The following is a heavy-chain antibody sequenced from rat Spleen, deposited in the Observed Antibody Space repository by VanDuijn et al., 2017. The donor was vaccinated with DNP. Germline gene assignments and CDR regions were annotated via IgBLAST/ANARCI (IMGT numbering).Heavy chain of an antibody. CDR3: ARTYGGYSPSFDY. Sequence: EVQLVESGGGLVQPGRSLKLSCAASGFTFSNYDMTWVRQAPTKGLEWVASISTSGGSTYYRDSVKGRFTVSRDNAKSTLYLQMDSLRSEDTATYYCARTYGGYSPSFDYWGQGVMVTVSS. D-gene: IGHD1-11*01. CDR2: ISTSGGST. CDR1: GFTFSNYD. V-gene: IGHV5-25*01. J-gene: IGHJ2*01.